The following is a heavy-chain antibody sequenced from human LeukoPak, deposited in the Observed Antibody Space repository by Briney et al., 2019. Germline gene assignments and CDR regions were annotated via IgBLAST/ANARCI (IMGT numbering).Heavy chain of an antibody. CDR1: GFTFRSYA. V-gene: IGHV3-30*02. Sequence: GGSLRLSCVASGFTFRSYAMHWVRQAPGKGLEWVAFVRYDGNSKHYADSVKGRFTISRDNSKNTLYLQMYSLRPEDTAVYYCAKDGAGAGFDVFDTWGQGIMVTVSS. D-gene: IGHD6-13*01. CDR2: VRYDGNSK. J-gene: IGHJ3*02. CDR3: AKDGAGAGFDVFDT.